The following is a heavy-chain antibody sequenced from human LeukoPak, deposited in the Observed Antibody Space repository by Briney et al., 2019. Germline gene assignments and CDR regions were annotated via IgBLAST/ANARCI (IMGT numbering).Heavy chain of an antibody. Sequence: PGGSLRLSCAASGFTFSSYWMSWVRQAPGKGLEWVANIKQDGSEKYYVDSVKGRFTISRDNAKNSLYLQMNSLRAEDTAVYYCARAFWSGYSDAFDIWGQGTMVTVSS. V-gene: IGHV3-7*01. D-gene: IGHD3-3*01. CDR3: ARAFWSGYSDAFDI. CDR1: GFTFSSYW. CDR2: IKQDGSEK. J-gene: IGHJ3*02.